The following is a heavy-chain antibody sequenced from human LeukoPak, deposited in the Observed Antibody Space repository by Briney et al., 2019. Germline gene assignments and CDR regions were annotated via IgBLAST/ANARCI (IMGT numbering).Heavy chain of an antibody. J-gene: IGHJ4*02. D-gene: IGHD2-15*01. V-gene: IGHV4-39*01. CDR2: MYYSGST. CDR3: ARHGRMGTTNPSY. CDR1: GGSISNSSYY. Sequence: SETLSLTCTVSGGSISNSSYYWGWIRQPPGKGLEWIGSMYYSGSTYYNPSLKSRATISVDTSKNQFSLKLSSVTAADTAVYYCARHGRMGTTNPSYWGQGTLVIVSS.